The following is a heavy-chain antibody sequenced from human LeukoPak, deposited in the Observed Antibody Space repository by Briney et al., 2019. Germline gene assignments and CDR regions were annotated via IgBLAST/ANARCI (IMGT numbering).Heavy chain of an antibody. CDR1: GGTFSSYA. CDR2: IIPIFGTA. D-gene: IGHD6-19*01. J-gene: IGHJ4*02. Sequence: SVKVSCKASGGTFSSYATSWVRQAPGQGLEWMGGIIPIFGTANYAQKFQGRVTITADESTSTAYMELSSLRSEDTAVYYCARAGAVAGRDYFDYWGQGTLVTVSS. CDR3: ARAGAVAGRDYFDY. V-gene: IGHV1-69*13.